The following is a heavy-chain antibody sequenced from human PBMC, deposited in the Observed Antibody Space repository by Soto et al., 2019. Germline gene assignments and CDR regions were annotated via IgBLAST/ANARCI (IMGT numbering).Heavy chain of an antibody. CDR1: GYTFTSYD. V-gene: IGHV1-8*01. D-gene: IGHD4-17*01. Sequence: QVQLVQSGAEVKKPGASVKVSCKASGYTFTSYDINWVRQATGQGLEWMGWMNPNSGNTGYAQKFQGRVTLTRNTSIRAAYMELSSLRCDDTAVYYYAPTLYGDNVVCWGKGTLVTVSS. CDR3: APTLYGDNVVC. CDR2: MNPNSGNT. J-gene: IGHJ4*02.